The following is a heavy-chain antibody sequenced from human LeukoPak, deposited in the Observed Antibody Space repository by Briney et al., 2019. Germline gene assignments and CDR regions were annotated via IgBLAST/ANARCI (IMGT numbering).Heavy chain of an antibody. CDR2: INPNSGGT. Sequence: ASVKVSCKASGYTFTGYYMHWVRQAPGQGLEWMGWINPNSGGTNYAQKFQGRATMTRDTSISTAYMELSRLRSDDTAVYYCARGGYCSSTSCYPPGYWGQGTLVTVSS. CDR1: GYTFTGYY. D-gene: IGHD2-2*01. V-gene: IGHV1-2*02. CDR3: ARGGYCSSTSCYPPGY. J-gene: IGHJ4*02.